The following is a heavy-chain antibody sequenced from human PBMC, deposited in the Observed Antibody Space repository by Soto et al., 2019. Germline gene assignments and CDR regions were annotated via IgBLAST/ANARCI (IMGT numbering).Heavy chain of an antibody. D-gene: IGHD1-26*01. J-gene: IGHJ4*02. CDR3: ARIGWELLFDYFDY. CDR1: GFTFSSYS. V-gene: IGHV3-21*01. Sequence: EVQLVESGGGLVKPGGSLRLSCAASGFTFSSYSMNWVRQAPGKGLGWVSSISSSSSYIYYADSVKGRFTISRDNAKNSLYLQMNSLRAEDTAVYYCARIGWELLFDYFDYWCQGTLVTVSS. CDR2: ISSSSSYI.